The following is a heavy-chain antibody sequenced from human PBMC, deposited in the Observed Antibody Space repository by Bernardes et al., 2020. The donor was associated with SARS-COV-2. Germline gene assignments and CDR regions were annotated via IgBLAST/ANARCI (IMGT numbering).Heavy chain of an antibody. CDR2: INSDGSST. CDR1: GFTFSSYW. V-gene: IGHV3-74*01. CDR3: ARAHTYYYDSSGYYTLYYFDY. Sequence: GGSLRLSCAASGFTFSSYWMHWVRQAPGKGLVWVSRINSDGSSTSYADSVKGRFTISRDNAKNTLYLQMNSLRAEDTAVYYCARAHTYYYDSSGYYTLYYFDYWGQGTLVTVSS. D-gene: IGHD3-22*01. J-gene: IGHJ4*02.